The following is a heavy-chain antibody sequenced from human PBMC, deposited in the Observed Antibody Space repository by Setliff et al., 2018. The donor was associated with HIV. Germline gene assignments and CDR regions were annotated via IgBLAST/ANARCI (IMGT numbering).Heavy chain of an antibody. CDR1: GYTFTSYA. V-gene: IGHV1-69*10. CDR3: ALPYCGGGNCWSSASLPPAGWFDP. J-gene: IGHJ5*02. D-gene: IGHD2-15*01. Sequence: GASVKVSCKASGYTFTSYAISWVRQAPGQGLEWMGGIIPILGIANYAQKFQGRVTITTDESTSTAYMELSSLRAEDTAAYYCALPYCGGGNCWSSASLPPAGWFDPWGQGTLVTVSS. CDR2: IIPILGIA.